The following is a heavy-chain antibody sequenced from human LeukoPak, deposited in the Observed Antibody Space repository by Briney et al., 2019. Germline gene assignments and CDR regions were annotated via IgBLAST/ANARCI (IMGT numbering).Heavy chain of an antibody. V-gene: IGHV3-23*01. Sequence: GGSLRLSCAASGFTFSSYTMSWVRQAPGKGLEWVSAISGSGGSTYYADSVKGRFTISRDNSKNTLYLQMNSLRAEDTAVYYCAKVLVARGVPCYFDYWGQGTLVTVSS. CDR3: AKVLVARGVPCYFDY. CDR2: ISGSGGST. D-gene: IGHD3-10*01. CDR1: GFTFSSYT. J-gene: IGHJ4*02.